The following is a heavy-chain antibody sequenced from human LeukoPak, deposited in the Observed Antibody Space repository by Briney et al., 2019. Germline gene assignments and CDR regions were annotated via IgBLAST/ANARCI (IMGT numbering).Heavy chain of an antibody. CDR2: INPSGSTI. J-gene: IGHJ6*03. V-gene: IGHV3-11*01. Sequence: GGSLRPSCEGAGFTFSGDYMSWIRQAPGKGREWVSYINPSGSTIYYEDSVKRRFTISRDNDKKSLDLQMYSLTAEDTAVYHCASVRGSGFCSGSSCAKHPGYYHYMHVWGKGTTVPVPS. D-gene: IGHD2-2*01. CDR3: ASVRGSGFCSGSSCAKHPGYYHYMHV. CDR1: GFTFSGDY.